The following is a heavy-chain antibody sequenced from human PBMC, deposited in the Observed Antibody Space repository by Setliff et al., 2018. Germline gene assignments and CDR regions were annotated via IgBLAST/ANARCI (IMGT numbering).Heavy chain of an antibody. Sequence: GESLKISCEGSGYSFTTYWIAWVRRVPGKGLEWLGIIYPADSDSRYSPSFQGQVTMSADKSISTAYLQWSSLKASDTAMYYCARIGIPVDVGYNWNYCWFDPWGQGTLVTVSS. D-gene: IGHD1-7*01. CDR2: IYPADSDS. CDR3: ARIGIPVDVGYNWNYCWFDP. CDR1: GYSFTTYW. J-gene: IGHJ5*02. V-gene: IGHV5-51*01.